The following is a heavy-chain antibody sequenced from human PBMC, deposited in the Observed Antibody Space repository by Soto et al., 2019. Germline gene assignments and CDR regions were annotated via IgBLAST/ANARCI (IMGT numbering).Heavy chain of an antibody. J-gene: IGHJ6*02. Sequence: ASVKVSRKASGYTFTSYGISWVRQAPGQGLEWMGWISAYNGNTNYAQKLQGRVTMTTDTSTSTAYMELRSLRSDDTAVYYCARFTSHGYYYYYGMDVWGQGTTVTVSS. CDR3: ARFTSHGYYYYYGMDV. V-gene: IGHV1-18*04. D-gene: IGHD2-2*01. CDR1: GYTFTSYG. CDR2: ISAYNGNT.